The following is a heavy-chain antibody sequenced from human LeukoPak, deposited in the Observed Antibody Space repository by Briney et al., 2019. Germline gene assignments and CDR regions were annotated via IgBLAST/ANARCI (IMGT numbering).Heavy chain of an antibody. J-gene: IGHJ6*02. CDR2: IYYSGST. CDR3: ARGYCSSCMDV. CDR1: GGSISSYY. V-gene: IGHV4-59*01. Sequence: PSETLSLTCTVSGGSISSYYWSWIRQPPGKGLEWIGYIYYSGSTNYNPSLKNRVTISVDTFKNQFSLKLSSVTAADTAVYYCARGYCSSCMDVWGQGTTVTVSS. D-gene: IGHD2-15*01.